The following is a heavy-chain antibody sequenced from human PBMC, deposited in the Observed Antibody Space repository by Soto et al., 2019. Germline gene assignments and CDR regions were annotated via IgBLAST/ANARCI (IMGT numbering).Heavy chain of an antibody. CDR2: IRSKANSYAT. J-gene: IGHJ4*02. D-gene: IGHD3-10*01. CDR1: GFTFSGSA. V-gene: IGHV3-73*02. CDR3: TRQSYYVSGTNLDY. Sequence: EVQLVESGGGLVQPGGSLKLSCAASGFTFSGSAMHWVRQASGKGLEWVGRIRSKANSYATAYAASVKGRFTISRDDSKNTAYLQMNSLKTEDTAVYYCTRQSYYVSGTNLDYWGQGTLVTVSS.